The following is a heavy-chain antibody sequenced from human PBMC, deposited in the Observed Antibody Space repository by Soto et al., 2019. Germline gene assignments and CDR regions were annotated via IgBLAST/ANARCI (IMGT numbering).Heavy chain of an antibody. CDR2: IYYSGST. CDR3: ARDGITGRGYFDY. J-gene: IGHJ4*02. D-gene: IGHD1-20*01. V-gene: IGHV4-31*03. Sequence: SETLSLTCTVSGGSISSGGYYWSWIRQHPGKGLEWIGYIYYSGSTYYNPSLKSRVTISVDTSKNQCSLKLSSVTAADTAVYYCARDGITGRGYFDYWSQGTLVTVSS. CDR1: GGSISSGGYY.